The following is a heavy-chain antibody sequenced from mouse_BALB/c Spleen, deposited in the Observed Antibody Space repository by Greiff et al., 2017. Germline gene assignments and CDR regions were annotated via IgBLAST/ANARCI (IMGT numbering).Heavy chain of an antibody. CDR1: GFNIKDTY. J-gene: IGHJ3*01. D-gene: IGHD2-1*01. CDR2: IDPANGNT. V-gene: IGHV14-3*02. CDR3: ARGNYGNYGFAY. Sequence: EVQVVESGAELVKPGASVKLSCTASGFNIKDTYMHWVKQRPEQGLEWIGRIDPANGNTKYDPKFQGKATITADTSSNTAYLQLSSLTSEDTAVYYCARGNYGNYGFAYWGQGTLVTVSA.